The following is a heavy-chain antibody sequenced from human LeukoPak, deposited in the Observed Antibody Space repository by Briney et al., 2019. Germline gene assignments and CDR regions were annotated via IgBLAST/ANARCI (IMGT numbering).Heavy chain of an antibody. J-gene: IGHJ3*02. CDR1: GGSISSGGYY. V-gene: IGHV4-31*03. D-gene: IGHD3-10*01. Sequence: SETLSLTCTVSGGSISSGGYYWSWIRQHPGKGLEWIGYIYYSGSTYYNPSLKSRVTISVDTSKNQFSLKLSSVTAADTAVYYCAREPARGAFDIWGQGTMVTVSS. CDR2: IYYSGST. CDR3: AREPARGAFDI.